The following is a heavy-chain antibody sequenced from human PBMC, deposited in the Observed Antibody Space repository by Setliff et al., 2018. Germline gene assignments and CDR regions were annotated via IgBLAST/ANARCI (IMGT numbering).Heavy chain of an antibody. D-gene: IGHD2-2*01. V-gene: IGHV1-8*02. J-gene: IGHJ3*01. CDR2: MNPNSGNT. CDR1: GYTFISYG. Sequence: ASVKVSCKASGYTFISYGISWVRQAPGQGLEWLGWMNPNSGNTGYAQKFQGRVTMTRNTSISTAYMELRSLRSDDTAWYYFARVLLHCSGTSCYLDAFDFWGQGTMVTVAS. CDR3: ARVLLHCSGTSCYLDAFDF.